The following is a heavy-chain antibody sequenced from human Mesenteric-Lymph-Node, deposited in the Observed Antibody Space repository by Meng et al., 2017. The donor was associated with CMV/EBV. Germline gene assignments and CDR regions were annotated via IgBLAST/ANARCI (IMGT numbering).Heavy chain of an antibody. CDR1: GGSISSSSYY. Sequence: SETLSLTCTVSGGSISSSSYYWGWIRQPPGKGLEWIGSIYYSGSTYYNPSLKRRVTISVDTSTNQLSLKLSSVTAADTAVYYCARGLVGTIFTKVISDYYYGMDVWGPGTTVTVSS. D-gene: IGHD3-22*01. CDR3: ARGLVGTIFTKVISDYYYGMDV. CDR2: IYYSGST. V-gene: IGHV4-39*07. J-gene: IGHJ6*02.